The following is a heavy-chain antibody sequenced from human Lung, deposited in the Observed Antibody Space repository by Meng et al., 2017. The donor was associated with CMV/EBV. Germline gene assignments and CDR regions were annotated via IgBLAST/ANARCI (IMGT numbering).Heavy chain of an antibody. CDR1: GGSISSGDYY. CDR3: ARGYYDSSGYGYWYFDL. CDR2: IYYSGST. J-gene: IGHJ2*01. D-gene: IGHD3-22*01. V-gene: IGHV4-30-4*01. Sequence: VQVQESGPGLVKPSQTLSLTCTVSGGSISSGDYYWSWIRQPPGKGLEWIGYIYYSGSTYYNPSLKSRVTISVDTSKNQFSLKLSSVTAADTAVYYCARGYYDSSGYGYWYFDLWGRGTLVTVSS.